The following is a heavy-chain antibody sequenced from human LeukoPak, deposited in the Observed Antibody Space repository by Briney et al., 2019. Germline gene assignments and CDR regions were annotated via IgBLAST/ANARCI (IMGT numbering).Heavy chain of an antibody. V-gene: IGHV1-58*02. D-gene: IGHD4-17*01. Sequence: SVKVSCKASGYTFTSYGISWVRQARGQRLEWIGWIVVGSGNTNYAQKFQERVTITRDMSTSTAYMELSSLRSEDTAVYYCAADPGGPTVTPAYWGQGTLVTVSS. CDR3: AADPGGPTVTPAY. CDR1: GYTFTSYG. J-gene: IGHJ4*02. CDR2: IVVGSGNT.